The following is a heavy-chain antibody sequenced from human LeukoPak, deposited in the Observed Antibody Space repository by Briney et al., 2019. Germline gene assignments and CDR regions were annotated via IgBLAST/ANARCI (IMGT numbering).Heavy chain of an antibody. J-gene: IGHJ4*02. CDR1: GFTFSSYW. CDR2: INSDGSST. D-gene: IGHD6-19*01. V-gene: IGHV3-74*01. Sequence: GGSLRLSCAASGFTFSSYWMHWVRQAPGKGLVWVSRINSDGSSTTYADSVKGRFTISRDNAKNTLYLQMNSLRAEDPGVYFCARVFSGWYFYFDNWGQGTLVTVSS. CDR3: ARVFSGWYFYFDN.